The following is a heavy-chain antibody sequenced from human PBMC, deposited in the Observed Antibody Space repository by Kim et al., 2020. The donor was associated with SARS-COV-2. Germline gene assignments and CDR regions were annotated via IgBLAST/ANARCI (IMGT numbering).Heavy chain of an antibody. J-gene: IGHJ4*02. CDR3: AKDSPIAAAGTHYFDY. V-gene: IGHV3-23*01. CDR2: ISGSGGST. Sequence: GGSLRLSCAASGFAFSSYAMSWVRQAPGKGLEWVSAISGSGGSTYYADSVKGWFTISRDNSKNTLYLQMNSLRAEDTAVYYCAKDSPIAAAGTHYFDYWGQGTLVTVSS. D-gene: IGHD6-13*01. CDR1: GFAFSSYA.